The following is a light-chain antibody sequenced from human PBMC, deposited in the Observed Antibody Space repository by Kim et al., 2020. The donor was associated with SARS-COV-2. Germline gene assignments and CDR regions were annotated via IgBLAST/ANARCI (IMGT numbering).Light chain of an antibody. CDR2: SNN. CDR3: AAWDDSLNGYV. V-gene: IGLV1-44*01. Sequence: GQRVTISCSGSSSNIGSNTVNWYQQLPGTAPKLLIYSNNQRPSGVPDRFSDSKSGTSASLAISGLRSEDEADYYCAAWDDSLNGYVFGTGTKVTVL. J-gene: IGLJ1*01. CDR1: SSNIGSNT.